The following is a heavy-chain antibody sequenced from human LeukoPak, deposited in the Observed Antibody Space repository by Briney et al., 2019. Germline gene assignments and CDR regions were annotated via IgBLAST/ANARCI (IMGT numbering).Heavy chain of an antibody. CDR1: GFTISGNY. Sequence: GGSLRLSCAASGFTISGNYMAWVRQAPVKGLEWVSVVSGGGTTDYADSVKGRFTISRDDSKNTLYLQMNSLRAEDTAVYYCARAPAGHVLDFWGQGGLVTVSS. CDR2: VSGGGTT. CDR3: ARAPAGHVLDF. V-gene: IGHV3-53*01. D-gene: IGHD6-6*01. J-gene: IGHJ4*02.